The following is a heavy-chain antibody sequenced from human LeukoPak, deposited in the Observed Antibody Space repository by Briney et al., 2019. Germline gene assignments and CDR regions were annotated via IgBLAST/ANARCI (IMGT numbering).Heavy chain of an antibody. CDR3: AKVPSFVGATTLDY. CDR2: IYTSGNT. J-gene: IGHJ4*02. V-gene: IGHV4-4*07. CDR1: GVSISSYY. Sequence: SETLSLTCTVSGVSISSYYWSWVRQPAGKGLEWIGRIYTSGNTNYNPSLKGRVTMSVDTSKNQFSLNLSSVTAADTAVYYCAKVPSFVGATTLDYWGQGTLVTVSS. D-gene: IGHD1-26*01.